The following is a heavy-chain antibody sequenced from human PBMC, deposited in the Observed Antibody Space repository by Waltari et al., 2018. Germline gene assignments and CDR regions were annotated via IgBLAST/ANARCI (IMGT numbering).Heavy chain of an antibody. CDR2: IYTSGRT. V-gene: IGHV4-61*09. D-gene: IGHD3-16*01. CDR3: ARHWGKSRYQGWFDP. CDR1: GGSISSGSYY. J-gene: IGHJ5*02. Sequence: QVQLQESGPGLVKPSQTMSLTCTVSGGSISSGSYYWSWIRQPAGKGMEWIGHIYTSGRTNSHPSLKSLVTISVDTYKNQFSLKLSSVTAADTAVYYYARHWGKSRYQGWFDPWGQGTLVTVSS.